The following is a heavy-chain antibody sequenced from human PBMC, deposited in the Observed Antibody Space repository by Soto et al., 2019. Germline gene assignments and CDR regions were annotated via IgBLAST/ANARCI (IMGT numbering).Heavy chain of an antibody. CDR2: ISGSGGST. Sequence: PGGSLILSCAASGFTFRTYAMTWVRQAPGKGLEWVSGISGSGGSTYYADSVKGRFTISRDNSKNTLYLQMNSLRAEDTAVYYCAKDQSGNSGYDFDYWGQGTLVTVSS. CDR1: GFTFRTYA. V-gene: IGHV3-23*01. D-gene: IGHD5-12*01. J-gene: IGHJ4*02. CDR3: AKDQSGNSGYDFDY.